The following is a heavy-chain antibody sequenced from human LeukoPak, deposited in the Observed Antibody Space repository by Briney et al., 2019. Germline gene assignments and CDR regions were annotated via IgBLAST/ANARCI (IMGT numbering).Heavy chain of an antibody. J-gene: IGHJ3*02. D-gene: IGHD1-1*01. CDR3: AKDIGYRPNGGAFDI. V-gene: IGHV3-9*03. CDR2: ISWNSGSI. Sequence: GRSLRLSCAASGFTFDDYAMHWARQAPGKGLEWVSGISWNSGSIGYADSVKGRFTISRDNAKNSLYLQMNSLRAEDMALYYCAKDIGYRPNGGAFDIWGQGTMVTVSS. CDR1: GFTFDDYA.